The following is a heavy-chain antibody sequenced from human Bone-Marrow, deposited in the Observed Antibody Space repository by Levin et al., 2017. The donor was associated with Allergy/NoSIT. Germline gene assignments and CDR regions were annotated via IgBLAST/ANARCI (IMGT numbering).Heavy chain of an antibody. Sequence: PGGSLRLSCAASGFTLSNYWMHWVRQAPGKGLVWVSHINSDGSNTNYADSVKGRFTISRDNAKNTLYLQMNSLRDEDTAVYYCARGGCSSTSCLDNWGQGTLVTVSP. J-gene: IGHJ4*02. V-gene: IGHV3-74*01. CDR3: ARGGCSSTSCLDN. D-gene: IGHD2-2*01. CDR2: INSDGSNT. CDR1: GFTLSNYW.